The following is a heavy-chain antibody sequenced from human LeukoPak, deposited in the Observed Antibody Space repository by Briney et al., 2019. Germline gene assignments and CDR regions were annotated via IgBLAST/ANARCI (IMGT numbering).Heavy chain of an antibody. D-gene: IGHD1-7*01. CDR1: GFTFSSYW. V-gene: IGHV3-74*01. CDR2: INTDGSST. CDR3: ARSVVTGTTDY. J-gene: IGHJ4*02. Sequence: GGSLRLSCVASGFTFSSYWMHWVRQAPGKGLVWVSRINTDGSSTSYADSVKGRFTISRDNAKNTLYLQMNSLRAEDTAVYYCARSVVTGTTDYWGQGTLVTVSS.